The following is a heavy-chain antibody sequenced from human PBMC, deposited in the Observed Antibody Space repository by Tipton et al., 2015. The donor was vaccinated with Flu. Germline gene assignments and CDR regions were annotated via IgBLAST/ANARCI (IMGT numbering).Heavy chain of an antibody. V-gene: IGHV4-61*02. CDR3: ARPQRQFSDNALDI. J-gene: IGHJ3*02. CDR1: GGSISSGSYY. CDR2: VYPSGST. D-gene: IGHD5-24*01. Sequence: LRLSCTVSGGSISSGSYYWTWIRQPAGKGLEWIGRVYPSGSTNYNPSLKSRVTISVDTSKNQFSLTRTSVTAADTAVYYCARPQRQFSDNALDIWGQGTMFTVSS.